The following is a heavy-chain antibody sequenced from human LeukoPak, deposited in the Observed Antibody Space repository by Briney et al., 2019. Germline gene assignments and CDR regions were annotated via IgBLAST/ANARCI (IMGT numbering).Heavy chain of an antibody. CDR3: AKDVGKWESLHFFDY. V-gene: IGHV3-48*01. D-gene: IGHD1-26*01. CDR2: ISSRSTAI. J-gene: IGHJ4*02. CDR1: GFIVSDYG. Sequence: GGSLRLSCAASGFIVSDYGMNWVRQAPGKGLEWISYISSRSTAIQYADSVKGRFTVSKDNAKNSLYLQMNSLRGDDTAVYYCAKDVGKWESLHFFDYWGQGTLVTVSS.